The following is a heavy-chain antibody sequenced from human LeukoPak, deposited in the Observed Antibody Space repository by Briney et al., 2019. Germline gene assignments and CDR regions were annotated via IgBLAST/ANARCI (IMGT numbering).Heavy chain of an antibody. V-gene: IGHV4-59*01. Sequence: SETLPLTCTVSGGSISSYYWSWIRQPPGKGLEWIGYIYYSGSTNYNPSLKSRVTISVDTSKNQFSLKLSSVTAADTAVYYCARVVPYYDILTGYYPVHFDYWGQGTLVTVSS. CDR2: IYYSGST. J-gene: IGHJ4*02. CDR3: ARVVPYYDILTGYYPVHFDY. D-gene: IGHD3-9*01. CDR1: GGSISSYY.